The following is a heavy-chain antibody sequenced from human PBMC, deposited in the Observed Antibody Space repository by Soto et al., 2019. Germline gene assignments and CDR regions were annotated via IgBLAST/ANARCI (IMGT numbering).Heavy chain of an antibody. J-gene: IGHJ3*02. V-gene: IGHV3-30*03. Sequence: GGSLRLSCAASGFTFSTYGMHWVRQAPGKGLEWVAVISYDGSNKYYSDSVKGRFTLSRDNSKSTLYLQMSSLRVEDTALYYCAVYCSGGTCYSEAVDIWGQGT. CDR1: GFTFSTYG. D-gene: IGHD2-15*01. CDR2: ISYDGSNK. CDR3: AVYCSGGTCYSEAVDI.